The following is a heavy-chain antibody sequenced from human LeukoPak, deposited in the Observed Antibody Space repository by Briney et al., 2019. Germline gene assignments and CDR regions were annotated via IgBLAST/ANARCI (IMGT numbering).Heavy chain of an antibody. D-gene: IGHD3-22*01. Sequence: ASVKVSRKASGYTFTGYYMHWVRQAPGQGLEWMGWINPNSGGTNYAQKFQGRVTMTRDTSISTAYMELSRLRSDDTAVYYCARDGSGYYDSSGYYFDYWGQGTLVTVSS. CDR1: GYTFTGYY. V-gene: IGHV1-2*02. J-gene: IGHJ4*02. CDR3: ARDGSGYYDSSGYYFDY. CDR2: INPNSGGT.